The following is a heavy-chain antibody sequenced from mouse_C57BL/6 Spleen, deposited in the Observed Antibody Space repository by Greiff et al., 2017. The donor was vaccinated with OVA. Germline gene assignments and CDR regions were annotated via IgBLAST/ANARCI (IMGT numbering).Heavy chain of an antibody. CDR1: GYTFTSYW. CDR3: ARGGYSNWFDY. V-gene: IGHV1-52*01. D-gene: IGHD2-5*01. J-gene: IGHJ2*01. CDR2: IDPSDSET. Sequence: QVQLQQPGAELVRPGSSVKLSCKASGYTFTSYWMHWVKQRPIQGLEWIGNIDPSDSETHYNQKFKDKATLTVDKSSSTAYMQLSSLTSEDSAVYYCARGGYSNWFDYWGQGTTLTVSS.